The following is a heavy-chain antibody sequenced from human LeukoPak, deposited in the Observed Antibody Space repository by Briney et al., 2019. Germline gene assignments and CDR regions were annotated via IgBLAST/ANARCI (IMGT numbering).Heavy chain of an antibody. CDR3: AKVKTTVITPIDY. D-gene: IGHD4-23*01. CDR1: GFTVSNHH. Sequence: GGSLRLSCGASGFTVSNHHMSWVRQTPGEGLEWVSVIFSGGNTYYADSVKGRFTISRDNSKNTLYLQVNRLRAEDTAVYYCAKVKTTVITPIDYWGQGTLVTVSS. CDR2: IFSGGNT. J-gene: IGHJ4*02. V-gene: IGHV3-53*01.